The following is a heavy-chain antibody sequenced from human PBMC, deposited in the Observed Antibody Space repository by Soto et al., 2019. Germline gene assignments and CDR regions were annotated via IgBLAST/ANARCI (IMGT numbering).Heavy chain of an antibody. V-gene: IGHV4-39*01. D-gene: IGHD3-16*02. J-gene: IGHJ4*02. CDR2: IYYSGST. CDR3: ANGRYDYVWGSYRYSLGPVDY. CDR1: GGSISSSSYY. Sequence: PSETLSLTCTVSGGSISSSSYYWGWIRQPPGKGLEWIGSIYYSGSTYYNPSLKSRVTISVDTSKNQFSLKLSSVTAADTAVYYCANGRYDYVWGSYRYSLGPVDYWGQGTLVTVSS.